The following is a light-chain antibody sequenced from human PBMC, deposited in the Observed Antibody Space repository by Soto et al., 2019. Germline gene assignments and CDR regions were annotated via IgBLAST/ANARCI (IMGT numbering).Light chain of an antibody. Sequence: QSVLTQSPSASASLGASVKLTCTLSSGHSIYAIAWHQQQPEKGPRYLMKVNSDGSHNKGDGIPDRFSGSSSGAERYLTISGLQSEDEADYYCQTWDTDKAVFGGGTQLTVL. CDR2: VNSDGSH. J-gene: IGLJ7*01. CDR1: SGHSIYA. V-gene: IGLV4-69*01. CDR3: QTWDTDKAV.